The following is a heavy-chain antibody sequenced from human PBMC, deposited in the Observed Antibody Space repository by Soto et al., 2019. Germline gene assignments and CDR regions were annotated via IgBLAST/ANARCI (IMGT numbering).Heavy chain of an antibody. CDR2: ISASNGKP. J-gene: IGHJ4*02. CDR1: AYTFTSYA. Sequence: QVQLVQSGAEVRKPGASVKVSCKASAYTFTSYAIPWVRQAPGQGREWMGWISASNGKPNYAQKLQGRVTMTTDTSTSTAYMELRSLRSDDTAVYYCARDRVDEIRWAYSDYWGQGTLVTVSS. CDR3: ARDRVDEIRWAYSDY. V-gene: IGHV1-18*01. D-gene: IGHD1-26*01.